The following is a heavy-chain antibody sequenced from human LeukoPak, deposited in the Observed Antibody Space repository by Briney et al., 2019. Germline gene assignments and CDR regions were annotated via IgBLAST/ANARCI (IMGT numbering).Heavy chain of an antibody. CDR1: GFTFSNYG. CDR2: ISGTSSTI. J-gene: IGHJ3*02. CDR3: ARAKRNGFDI. Sequence: GRSLRLSCAASGFTFSNYGMSWVRQAPGKGLEWISYISGTSSTIYYADSVKGRFTISRDNAKNSLYLQMNSLRAEDTAVYYCARAKRNGFDIWGQGTMVTVSS. V-gene: IGHV3-48*01.